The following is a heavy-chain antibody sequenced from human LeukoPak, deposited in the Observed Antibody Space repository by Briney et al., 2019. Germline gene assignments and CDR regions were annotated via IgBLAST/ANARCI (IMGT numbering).Heavy chain of an antibody. CDR1: GYTFTSNY. J-gene: IGHJ4*02. Sequence: ASVKVSCKASGYTFTSNYMHWVRQAPGQGLEWMGVIAPSSGTTSYAQKFQGRVTMTRDTSTSALYMELSSLTSEDTAVYYCARASGSSAVPFDYWGQGTLVTVSS. CDR2: IAPSSGTT. D-gene: IGHD3-10*01. V-gene: IGHV1-46*01. CDR3: ARASGSSAVPFDY.